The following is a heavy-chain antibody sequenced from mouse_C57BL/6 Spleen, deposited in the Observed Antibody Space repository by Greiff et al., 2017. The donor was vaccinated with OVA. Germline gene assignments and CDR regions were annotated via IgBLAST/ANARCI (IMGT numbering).Heavy chain of an antibody. CDR3: ARWGIYYYGSRDYAMDY. Sequence: QVQLQQPGTELVKPGASVKLSCKASGYTFTSYWMHWVKQRPGQGLAWIGNINPSNGGTNYNEKFKSKATLTVDKSSSTAYMQLSSLTSEDSAVYYCARWGIYYYGSRDYAMDYWGQGTSVTVSS. V-gene: IGHV1-53*01. J-gene: IGHJ4*01. D-gene: IGHD1-1*01. CDR2: INPSNGGT. CDR1: GYTFTSYW.